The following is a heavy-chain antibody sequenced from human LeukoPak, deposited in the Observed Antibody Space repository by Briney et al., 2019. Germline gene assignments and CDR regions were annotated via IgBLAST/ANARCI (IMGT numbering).Heavy chain of an antibody. Sequence: SETLSLTCTVSGGSINSGDYYWNWIRQPPGKGLEWIGSIYYSGSTYYNPSLKSRVTIPVDTSKNQFSLKLSSVTATDTAVYYCARAVRYCSSTSCYPTPYYFDYWGQGTLVTVSS. V-gene: IGHV4-39*01. CDR3: ARAVRYCSSTSCYPTPYYFDY. D-gene: IGHD2-2*01. J-gene: IGHJ4*02. CDR1: GGSINSGDYY. CDR2: IYYSGST.